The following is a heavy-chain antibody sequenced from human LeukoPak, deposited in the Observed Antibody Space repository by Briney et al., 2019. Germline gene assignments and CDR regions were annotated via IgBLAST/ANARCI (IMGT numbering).Heavy chain of an antibody. V-gene: IGHV4-4*07. CDR2: IYSSGST. J-gene: IGHJ4*02. Sequence: SETLSLTCTVSGGSISSYYWNWIRQPAGKGLEWIGRIYSSGSTNYNPSLKSRVTISVDTSKNQFSLKLSSVTAADTAVYYCARSGVWWYFDYWGQGTLVTVSS. D-gene: IGHD2-21*01. CDR3: ARSGVWWYFDY. CDR1: GGSISSYY.